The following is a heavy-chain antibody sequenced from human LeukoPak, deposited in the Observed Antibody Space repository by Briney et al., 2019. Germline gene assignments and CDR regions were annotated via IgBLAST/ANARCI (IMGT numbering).Heavy chain of an antibody. CDR2: IKQDGSEK. D-gene: IGHD3-10*01. J-gene: IGHJ4*02. CDR3: ARAPWGSGSRLPGGYFDY. Sequence: PGGSLRLSCAASGFTFSSYWMSWVRQAPGKGLEWVANIKQDGSEKYYVDSVKGRFTISRDNAKNSLYLQMNSLRAEDTAVYYCARAPWGSGSRLPGGYFDYWGQGTLVTVSS. CDR1: GFTFSSYW. V-gene: IGHV3-7*01.